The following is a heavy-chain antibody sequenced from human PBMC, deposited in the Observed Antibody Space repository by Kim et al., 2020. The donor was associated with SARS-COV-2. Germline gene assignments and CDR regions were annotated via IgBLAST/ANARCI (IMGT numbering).Heavy chain of an antibody. Sequence: GESLKISCKGSGYSFTSYWIGWVRQMPGKGLEWMGIIYPGDSDTRYSPSFQGQVTISADKSISTAYLQWSSLKASDTAMYYCARQRHGDLYYYYYGMDVWGQGTTVTVSS. D-gene: IGHD4-17*01. CDR1: GYSFTSYW. J-gene: IGHJ6*02. V-gene: IGHV5-51*01. CDR3: ARQRHGDLYYYYYGMDV. CDR2: IYPGDSDT.